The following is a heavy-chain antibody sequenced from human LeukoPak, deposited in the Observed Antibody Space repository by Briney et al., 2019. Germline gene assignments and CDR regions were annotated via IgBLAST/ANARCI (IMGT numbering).Heavy chain of an antibody. J-gene: IGHJ4*02. Sequence: GGSLRLSCAASGFPFSSYWMSWVRQAPGKGLEGVAKIKQDGSDKYYVDSVKGRFSISRDNAKNSLYLQLNSLRADDTAVCYCARLTGTTGFDYWGQGTLVTVTS. CDR3: ARLTGTTGFDY. V-gene: IGHV3-7*01. CDR1: GFPFSSYW. D-gene: IGHD1-1*01. CDR2: IKQDGSDK.